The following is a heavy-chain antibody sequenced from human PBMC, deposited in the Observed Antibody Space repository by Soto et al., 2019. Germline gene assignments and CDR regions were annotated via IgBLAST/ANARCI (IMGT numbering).Heavy chain of an antibody. V-gene: IGHV3-23*01. J-gene: IGHJ4*02. Sequence: SLRLSCAASGFTFSSYAMSWVRQAPGEGLEWVSGVSDTGGSTYYADSVKGRFTISRDNSKNTLYLQMNSLRGEDTAVYYCAKRGIVVGTSNPIFDSWGQGTLVTVSS. D-gene: IGHD3-22*01. CDR2: VSDTGGST. CDR3: AKRGIVVGTSNPIFDS. CDR1: GFTFSSYA.